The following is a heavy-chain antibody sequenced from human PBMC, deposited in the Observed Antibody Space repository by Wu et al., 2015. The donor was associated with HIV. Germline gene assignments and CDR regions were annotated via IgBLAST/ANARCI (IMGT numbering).Heavy chain of an antibody. Sequence: QVQLVQSGAEVKKPGASVKVSCKASGYTFTGYYMHWVRQAPGQGLEWMGWINPNSGGTNYAQKFQGRVTMTRDTSISTAYMELSRLRSDDTAVYYCARAIIVGATEGGAFDIVGPRGQWSPSLQ. V-gene: IGHV1-2*02. CDR1: GYTFTGYY. CDR2: INPNSGGT. CDR3: ARAIIVGATEGGAFDI. J-gene: IGHJ3*02. D-gene: IGHD1-26*01.